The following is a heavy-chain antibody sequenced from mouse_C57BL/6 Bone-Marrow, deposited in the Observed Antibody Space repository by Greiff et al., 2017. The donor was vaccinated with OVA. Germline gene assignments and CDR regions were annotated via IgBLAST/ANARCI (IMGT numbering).Heavy chain of an antibody. CDR1: GYTFTDYE. J-gene: IGHJ1*03. CDR2: IDPETGGT. D-gene: IGHD1-1*01. V-gene: IGHV1-15*01. Sequence: QVQLQQSGAELVRPGASVTLSCKASGYTFTDYEMHWVKQTPVHGLEWIGGIDPETGGTAYNQKFKGKAILTADKSSSTAYMELRSLTSEDSAVYYCTRCPYYYGSSYGYFDGWGTGTTGTVAS. CDR3: TRCPYYYGSSYGYFDG.